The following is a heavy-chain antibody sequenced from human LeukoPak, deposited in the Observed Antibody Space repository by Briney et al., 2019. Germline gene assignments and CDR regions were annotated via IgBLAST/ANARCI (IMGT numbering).Heavy chain of an antibody. D-gene: IGHD3-3*01. Sequence: PGGSLRLSCAASGFTFSSYAMHWVRQAPGKGLEWVAVISYDGSNKYYADSVKGRFTISRGNSKNTLYLQMNSLRADDTAVYYCATVHFGYFTFWGQGTLVPVSS. CDR2: ISYDGSNK. V-gene: IGHV3-30*04. J-gene: IGHJ4*02. CDR3: ATVHFGYFTF. CDR1: GFTFSSYA.